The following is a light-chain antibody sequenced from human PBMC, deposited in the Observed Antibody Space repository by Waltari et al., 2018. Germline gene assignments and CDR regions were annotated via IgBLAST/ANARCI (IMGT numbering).Light chain of an antibody. CDR3: QQYNNWPIT. CDR2: DAS. J-gene: IGKJ5*01. Sequence: EIVMTQSPATLSVSPGERATLSCRASQSLSSNLAWYQQKPGQAPRLLIYDASTRATGFPARFSGSGSGKEFTLTISSLQSEDFAVYYCQQYNNWPITFGQGTRLEIK. CDR1: QSLSSN. V-gene: IGKV3-15*01.